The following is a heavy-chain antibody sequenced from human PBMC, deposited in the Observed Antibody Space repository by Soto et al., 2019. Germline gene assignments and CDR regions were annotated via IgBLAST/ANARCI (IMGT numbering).Heavy chain of an antibody. Sequence: SVKVSCKASGGTFSSYAISWVRQAPGQGLEWMGGIIPIFGTANYAQKFQGRVTIAADESTSTAYMELSSLRSEDTAVYYCARGVGYSGSYYGSYYYGMDVWGQGTTVTISS. CDR3: ARGVGYSGSYYGSYYYGMDV. D-gene: IGHD1-26*01. V-gene: IGHV1-69*13. J-gene: IGHJ6*02. CDR1: GGTFSSYA. CDR2: IIPIFGTA.